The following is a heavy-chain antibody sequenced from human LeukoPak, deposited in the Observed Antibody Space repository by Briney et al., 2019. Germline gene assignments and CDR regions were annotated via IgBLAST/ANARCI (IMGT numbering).Heavy chain of an antibody. CDR1: GYTFTGYY. Sequence: ASVKVSCKASGYTFTGYYMHWVRQAPGQGLEWMGWINPNSGGTNYAQKFQGRVTMTRDTSISTAYMELSRLRSDDTAVYYCARSYGDYGNYYYYMDVWGKGTTVTVSS. V-gene: IGHV1-2*02. D-gene: IGHD4-17*01. J-gene: IGHJ6*03. CDR2: INPNSGGT. CDR3: ARSYGDYGNYYYYMDV.